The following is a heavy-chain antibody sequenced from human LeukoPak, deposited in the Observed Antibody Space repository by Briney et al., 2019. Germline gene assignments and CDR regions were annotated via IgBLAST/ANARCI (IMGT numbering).Heavy chain of an antibody. D-gene: IGHD5-12*01. CDR2: IHTSGTT. CDR1: NGSISSYF. Sequence: KPSETLSLTCIVSNGSISSYFWSCIRQPAGKGLEWIGRIHTSGTTNYNPSLKSRVTMSVDTSTNQFSLELTSVTAEDTAVYYCTRHDSGYDGEDYWGQGTLVTVSS. J-gene: IGHJ4*02. V-gene: IGHV4-4*07. CDR3: TRHDSGYDGEDY.